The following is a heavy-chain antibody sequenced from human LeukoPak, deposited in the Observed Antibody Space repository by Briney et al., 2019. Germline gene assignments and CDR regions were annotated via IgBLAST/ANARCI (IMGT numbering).Heavy chain of an antibody. J-gene: IGHJ4*02. D-gene: IGHD3-10*01. CDR3: ARHAPFQAMQAYYYGSGSYFDY. V-gene: IGHV4-39*01. Sequence: SETLSLTCTVSGGSISRSSYYWGWIRQPPGKGLEWIGSIYYSGSTYHNPSLKSRVTISVDTSKNQFSLKLSSVTAADTAVYYCARHAPFQAMQAYYYGSGSYFDYWGQGTLVTVSS. CDR2: IYYSGST. CDR1: GGSISRSSYY.